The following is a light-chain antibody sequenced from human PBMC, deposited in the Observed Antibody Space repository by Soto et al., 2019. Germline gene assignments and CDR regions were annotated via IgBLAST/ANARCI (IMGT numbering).Light chain of an antibody. CDR2: GAS. CDR3: QQYNNWPRT. V-gene: IGKV3-15*01. Sequence: EIVLTQSPATLSLSPGERATLSCRASQSVSSSYLAWYQQKPGQAPRLLIYGASARDTGISARLSGSGSGTEFTLTISSLQSEDFAIYYCQQYNNWPRTFGQGTKVDIK. CDR1: QSVSSSY. J-gene: IGKJ1*01.